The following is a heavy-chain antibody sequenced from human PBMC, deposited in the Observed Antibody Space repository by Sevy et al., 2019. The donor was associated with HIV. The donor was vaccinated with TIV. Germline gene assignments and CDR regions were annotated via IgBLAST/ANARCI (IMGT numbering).Heavy chain of an antibody. J-gene: IGHJ4*02. V-gene: IGHV3-23*01. Sequence: GSLRLSCVASGFSFSLYAMSWVRQAPGKGLEWVSAISGGGGSTYYADSVKGRFTISRDTSKNTLSLQMTSLRAEDTAVYYCAKEGTWYGRDYFDYWGQGTLVTVSS. CDR1: GFSFSLYA. D-gene: IGHD6-13*01. CDR3: AKEGTWYGRDYFDY. CDR2: ISGGGGST.